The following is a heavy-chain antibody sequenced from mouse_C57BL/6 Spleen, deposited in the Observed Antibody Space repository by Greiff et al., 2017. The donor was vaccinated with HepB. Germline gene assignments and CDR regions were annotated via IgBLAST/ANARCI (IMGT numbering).Heavy chain of an antibody. Sequence: LVESGAELVKPGASVKISCKASGYAFSSYWMNWVKQRPGKGLEWIGQIYPGDGDTNYNGQFKGKATLTADKSSSTAYMQLSSLTSEVPAVYFCARGGSSCYVAWMAYWGQGTLVTGSA. CDR2: IYPGDGDT. D-gene: IGHD3-1*01. J-gene: IGHJ3*01. V-gene: IGHV1-80*01. CDR3: ARGGSSCYVAWMAY. CDR1: GYAFSSYW.